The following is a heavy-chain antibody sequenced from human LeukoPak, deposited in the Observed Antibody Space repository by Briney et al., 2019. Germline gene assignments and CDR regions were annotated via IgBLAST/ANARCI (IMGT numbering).Heavy chain of an antibody. V-gene: IGHV3-30*02. D-gene: IGHD1-1*01. CDR3: AKEGSMSSGTRDFDY. CDR2: IRYDGNNK. Sequence: GGSLRLSCAGSGFTFSDFWMTWVRQTPGKGLEWVAFIRYDGNNKYYTDSVKGRFTISRDNSKNTLYLQMNSLRPEDTALYYCAKEGSMSSGTRDFDYWGQGTLVTVSS. J-gene: IGHJ4*02. CDR1: GFTFSDFW.